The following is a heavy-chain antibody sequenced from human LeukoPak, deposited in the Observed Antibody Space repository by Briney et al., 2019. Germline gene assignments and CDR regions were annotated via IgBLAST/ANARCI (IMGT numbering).Heavy chain of an antibody. CDR2: INHSGST. J-gene: IGHJ5*02. D-gene: IGHD5-18*01. Sequence: SETLSLTCAVYGGSFSGYYWSWIRQPPGKGLEWIGEINHSGSTNYNPSLKSRVTISVDTSKNQFSLKLSSVTAADTAVYYCARDREGYSYGNWFDPWGQGTLVTVSS. CDR3: ARDREGYSYGNWFDP. CDR1: GGSFSGYY. V-gene: IGHV4-34*01.